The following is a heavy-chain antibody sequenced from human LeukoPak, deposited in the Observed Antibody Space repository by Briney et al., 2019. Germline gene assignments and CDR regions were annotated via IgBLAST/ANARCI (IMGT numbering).Heavy chain of an antibody. D-gene: IGHD2-2*01. Sequence: GGSLRLSCAASGFTFSSYAMSWVRQAPGKRLEWVSAISGSGGSTYYADSVKGRFTISRDNSKNTLYLQMNSLRAEDTAVYYCAKDVNIVVVPAAIDPTQNWFDPWGQGTLVTVSS. CDR1: GFTFSSYA. CDR2: ISGSGGST. J-gene: IGHJ5*02. CDR3: AKDVNIVVVPAAIDPTQNWFDP. V-gene: IGHV3-23*01.